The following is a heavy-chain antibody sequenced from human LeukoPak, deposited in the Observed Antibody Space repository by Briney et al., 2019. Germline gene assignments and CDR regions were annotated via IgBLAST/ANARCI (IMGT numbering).Heavy chain of an antibody. V-gene: IGHV5-51*01. CDR3: ETQGRTSYGTDY. J-gene: IGHJ4*02. CDR2: IYPGDSDT. CDR1: GDSFSDYW. Sequence: GESLKISCKGSGDSFSDYWIGWLRQMPGKGLESMGIIYPGDSDTRYSPSFQGQVTASADKFISTAYLQWGSLKASESAMYYCETQGRTSYGTDYWGQGTLVTVSS. D-gene: IGHD5-18*01.